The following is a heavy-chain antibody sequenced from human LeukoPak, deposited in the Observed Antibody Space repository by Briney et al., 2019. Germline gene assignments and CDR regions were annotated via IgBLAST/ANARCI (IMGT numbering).Heavy chain of an antibody. Sequence: GGSLRLSCAASGFTFSRNYMSWVRQAPGKGLEWVSLTYSDGSTSYTESVKGRFTISRDNSKNTLYLQMDSLRAEDTAVYYCAKSREGVPTRCLDSWGQGTLVTVSS. CDR1: GFTFSRNY. V-gene: IGHV3-53*05. D-gene: IGHD3-10*01. J-gene: IGHJ4*02. CDR3: AKSREGVPTRCLDS. CDR2: TYSDGST.